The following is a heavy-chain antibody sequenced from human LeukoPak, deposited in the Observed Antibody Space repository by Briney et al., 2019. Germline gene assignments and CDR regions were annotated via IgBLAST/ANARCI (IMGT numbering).Heavy chain of an antibody. Sequence: SETLSLTCSVSGGSVNSYYWSWIRQPPGKGLEWIGYIYATGRTNYNPSLKSRVTISVDTSKNQFSLKLSSVTAADTAVYYCAKILGSGVWYGFDIWGQGTMVTVSS. J-gene: IGHJ3*02. V-gene: IGHV4-4*09. D-gene: IGHD7-27*01. CDR3: AKILGSGVWYGFDI. CDR1: GGSVNSYY. CDR2: IYATGRT.